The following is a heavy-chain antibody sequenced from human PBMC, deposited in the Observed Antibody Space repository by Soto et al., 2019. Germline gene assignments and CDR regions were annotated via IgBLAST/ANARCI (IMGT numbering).Heavy chain of an antibody. CDR1: GGSISSSSYY. Sequence: SETLSLTCTVSGGSISSSSYYWGWIRQPPGKGLDWIGSIYYSGSTYYNPSLKSRVTISVDTSKNQFSLKLSSVTAADTAVYYCARHSENYGSGSYPYYYYYMDVWGKGTTVTVSS. CDR3: ARHSENYGSGSYPYYYYYMDV. CDR2: IYYSGST. D-gene: IGHD3-10*01. V-gene: IGHV4-39*01. J-gene: IGHJ6*03.